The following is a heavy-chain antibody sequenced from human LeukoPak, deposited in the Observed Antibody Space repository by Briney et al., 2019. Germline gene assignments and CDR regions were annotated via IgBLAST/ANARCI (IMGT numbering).Heavy chain of an antibody. CDR1: GFTFDDYA. CDR3: VKDGGRDTAAAYY. D-gene: IGHD6-13*01. V-gene: IGHV3-9*01. Sequence: PGGSLRLSCAASGFTFDDYAMHWVRQAPGKGLEWVSGILRNSGSIGYADSVKGRFTISRDDAKNSLYLQMNSLRAEDTALYYCVKDGGRDTAAAYYCGQGTLVSVSS. J-gene: IGHJ4*02. CDR2: ILRNSGSI.